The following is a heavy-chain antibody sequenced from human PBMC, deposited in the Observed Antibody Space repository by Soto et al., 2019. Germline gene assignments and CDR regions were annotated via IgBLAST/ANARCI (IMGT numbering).Heavy chain of an antibody. Sequence: QVQLIESGGGVVRPGRSLRLSCAASGFTFSKYDMHWVRQAPGKGLEWVAVISHDGSNKYYADSVKGRFTISRDNSKHTLYLQMNSLRPEDTAVYYCANGGVTMPLDYWGQGTLVIVSS. J-gene: IGHJ4*02. D-gene: IGHD3-16*01. CDR1: GFTFSKYD. V-gene: IGHV3-30*18. CDR2: ISHDGSNK. CDR3: ANGGVTMPLDY.